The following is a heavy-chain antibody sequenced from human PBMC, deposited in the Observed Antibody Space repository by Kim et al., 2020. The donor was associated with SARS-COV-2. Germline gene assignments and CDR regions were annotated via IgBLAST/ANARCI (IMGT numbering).Heavy chain of an antibody. CDR1: GFTFSSYA. V-gene: IGHV3-23*01. D-gene: IGHD3-10*01. Sequence: GGSLRLSCAASGFTFSSYAMSWVRQAPGKGLEWVSAISGSGGSTYYADSVKGRFTISRDNSKNTLYLQMNSLRAEDTAVYYCANGGGVLLWFGELLWEDYWGQGTLVTVSS. CDR3: ANGGGVLLWFGELLWEDY. CDR2: ISGSGGST. J-gene: IGHJ4*02.